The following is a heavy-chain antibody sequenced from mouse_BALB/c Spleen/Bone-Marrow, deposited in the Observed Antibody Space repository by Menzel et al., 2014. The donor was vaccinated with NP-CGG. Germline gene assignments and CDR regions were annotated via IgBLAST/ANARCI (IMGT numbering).Heavy chain of an antibody. J-gene: IGHJ2*01. Sequence: EVKLMESGAELVRPGALVKLSCKASGFNIKDYYMHWVKQRPEQGLEWIGWIDPENGNTIYDPKFQGKASITADTSSNTAYLQLSSLTSEDTAVYYCASNYGSSYDYFDYWGHGTTLTVSS. CDR1: GFNIKDYY. D-gene: IGHD1-1*01. CDR3: ASNYGSSYDYFDY. CDR2: IDPENGNT. V-gene: IGHV14-1*02.